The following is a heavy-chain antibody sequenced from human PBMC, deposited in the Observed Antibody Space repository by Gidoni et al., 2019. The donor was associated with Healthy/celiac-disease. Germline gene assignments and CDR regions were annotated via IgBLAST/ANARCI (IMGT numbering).Heavy chain of an antibody. V-gene: IGHV4-34*01. J-gene: IGHJ4*02. D-gene: IGHD3-10*01. CDR1: GGSFSGYY. CDR3: ARVRGVTDPFDY. Sequence: QVQLQQWGAGRLKPSETLSLTCAVYGGSFSGYYWSWIRQPPGKGLEWIGEINHSGSTNYNPSLKSRVTISVDTSKNQFSLKLSSVTAADTAVYYCARVRGVTDPFDYWGQGTLVTVSS. CDR2: INHSGST.